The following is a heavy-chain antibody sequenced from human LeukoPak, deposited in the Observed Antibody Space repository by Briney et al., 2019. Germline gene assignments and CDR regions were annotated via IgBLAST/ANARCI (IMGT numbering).Heavy chain of an antibody. D-gene: IGHD1-26*01. CDR1: GGTFSTYA. J-gene: IGHJ4*02. V-gene: IGHV1-69*05. CDR2: ITPIFGTA. Sequence: ASVKVSCKASGGTFSTYAINWVRQAPGQGLEWMGGITPIFGTANYAQKFQGRVTITTDESTSTACMELSSLRSEDTAVYYRARVFARSGEISGSYYYYWGQGTLVTVSS. CDR3: ARVFARSGEISGSYYYY.